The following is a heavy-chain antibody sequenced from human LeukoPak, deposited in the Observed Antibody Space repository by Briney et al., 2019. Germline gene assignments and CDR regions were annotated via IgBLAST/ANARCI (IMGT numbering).Heavy chain of an antibody. CDR2: IYNSGGT. CDR3: ARVSVDYYDSSDYYPYYYGMDV. D-gene: IGHD3-22*01. Sequence: GGSLRLSCAASGFTVSSNYMTWVRQAPGKGLEWVSVIYNSGGTYYADSVKGRFTISRDNSKTTLYLQMNSLRAEDTAVYYCARVSVDYYDSSDYYPYYYGMDVWGQGTTVTVSS. V-gene: IGHV3-66*01. CDR1: GFTVSSNY. J-gene: IGHJ6*02.